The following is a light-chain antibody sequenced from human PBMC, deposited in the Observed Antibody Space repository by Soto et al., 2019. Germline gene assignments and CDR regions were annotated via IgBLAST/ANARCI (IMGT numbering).Light chain of an antibody. J-gene: IGLJ2*01. Sequence: QSALTQPASVSGSPGQSITISCTGTSSDVGAYNYVSWYQQHPGKAPKLMIFEVSDRPSGVSNRFSGSKSGNTASLTISGLLAEDEADHYCSSYTSRNTLVLGGGTKLTVL. CDR3: SSYTSRNTLV. CDR2: EVS. V-gene: IGLV2-14*01. CDR1: SSDVGAYNY.